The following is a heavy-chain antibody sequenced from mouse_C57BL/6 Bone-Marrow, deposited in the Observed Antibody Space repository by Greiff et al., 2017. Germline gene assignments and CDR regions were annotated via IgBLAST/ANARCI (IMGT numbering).Heavy chain of an antibody. Sequence: VKLVESGAELVRPGTSVKMSCKASGYTFTNYWIGWAKQRPGHGLEWIGDIYPGGGYTNYNEKFKGKATLTADKSSSTAYMQFSSLTSEDSAIYYCARSGDGYYFYWYFDVWGTGTTVTVSS. V-gene: IGHV1-63*01. CDR2: IYPGGGYT. D-gene: IGHD2-3*01. CDR3: ARSGDGYYFYWYFDV. J-gene: IGHJ1*03. CDR1: GYTFTNYW.